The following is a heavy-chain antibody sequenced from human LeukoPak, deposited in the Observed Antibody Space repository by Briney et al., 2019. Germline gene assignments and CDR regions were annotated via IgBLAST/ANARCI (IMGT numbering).Heavy chain of an antibody. CDR1: GFSISSYY. CDR3: ARSIAAAVRYNWFDP. Sequence: SETLSLACTVSGFSISSYYWSWIRQPPGKGLEWIGYIYYSGSTNYNPTLKSRLTISGDTSKNQFSLKLSSVTAADTAVYYCARSIAAAVRYNWFDPWGQGTLVTVSS. CDR2: IYYSGST. J-gene: IGHJ5*02. D-gene: IGHD6-13*01. V-gene: IGHV4-59*01.